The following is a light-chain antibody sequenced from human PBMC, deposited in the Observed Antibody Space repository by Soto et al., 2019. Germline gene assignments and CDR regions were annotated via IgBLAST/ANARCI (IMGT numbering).Light chain of an antibody. CDR3: QSADNSGSNYV. J-gene: IGLJ1*01. Sequence: SYELTQPPSVSVSPGQTARITCFGDALSKQYVSWYQQRPGQAPVLVIYKDTERPSGIPERFSGSTSGTTVTLTIGGVQAEDEADYLCQSADNSGSNYVFGTGNKVTVL. V-gene: IGLV3-25*03. CDR1: ALSKQY. CDR2: KDT.